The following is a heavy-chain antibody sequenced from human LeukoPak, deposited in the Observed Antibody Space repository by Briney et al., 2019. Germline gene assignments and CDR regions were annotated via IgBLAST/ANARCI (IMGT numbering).Heavy chain of an antibody. CDR2: IRSDGSNQ. CDR1: GFTFNNYG. Sequence: PGGSLRLSCAASGFTFNNYGMHWVRQAPGKGLEWVAFIRSDGSNQYYADSVKGRFTIFRDNAKNTLYLQMNSLGVEDTAVYYCARSYSSSWPIANYWGQGTLVTVSS. J-gene: IGHJ4*02. V-gene: IGHV3-30*02. D-gene: IGHD6-13*01. CDR3: ARSYSSSWPIANY.